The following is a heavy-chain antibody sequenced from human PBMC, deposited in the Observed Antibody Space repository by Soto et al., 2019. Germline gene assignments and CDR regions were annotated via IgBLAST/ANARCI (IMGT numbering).Heavy chain of an antibody. V-gene: IGHV4-59*08. Sequence: PSETLSLTCTVSGGSISSYYWSWIRQPPGKGLEWIGYFYSSGDTTYNPSLKSRVTISLDTSKNQLSLDLYSVTAADTAVYYCARHMWIKDVVPYEAFDIWAQGTMVTVSS. CDR3: ARHMWIKDVVPYEAFDI. J-gene: IGHJ3*02. CDR1: GGSISSYY. D-gene: IGHD2-15*01. CDR2: FYSSGDT.